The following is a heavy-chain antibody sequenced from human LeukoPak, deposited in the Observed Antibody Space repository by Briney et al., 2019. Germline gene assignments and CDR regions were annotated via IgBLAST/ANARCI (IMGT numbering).Heavy chain of an antibody. D-gene: IGHD6-13*01. J-gene: IGHJ4*01. V-gene: IGHV3-48*01. CDR2: ISSSSSTI. CDR1: GFTFSSYS. Sequence: GGSLRLSCAASGFTFSSYSMNWVRQAPGKGLEWVSYISSSSSTIYYADSVKGRFTISRDNAKNTLYLQMNSLRAEDTAVYYCARGALLGYSSSCRDWGQGTLVTVSS. CDR3: ARGALLGYSSSCRD.